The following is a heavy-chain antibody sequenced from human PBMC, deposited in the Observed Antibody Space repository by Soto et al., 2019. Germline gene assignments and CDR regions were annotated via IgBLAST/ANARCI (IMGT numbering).Heavy chain of an antibody. Sequence: PSETLSLTCTVSGGSISSHHWSWIRQPPGKGLEWIGYMSNSGSTNYNPSLKSRVTISVDTSKSQFSLKLNSVTAADTAIYYCAKGSTRPDHWGQGTLVTVS. D-gene: IGHD1-1*01. CDR1: GGSISSHH. CDR2: MSNSGST. CDR3: AKGSTRPDH. J-gene: IGHJ4*02. V-gene: IGHV4-59*11.